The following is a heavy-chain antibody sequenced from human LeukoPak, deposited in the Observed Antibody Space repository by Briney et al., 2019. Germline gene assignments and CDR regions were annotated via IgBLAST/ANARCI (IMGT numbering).Heavy chain of an antibody. D-gene: IGHD3-22*01. CDR1: GGSISGSSYY. J-gene: IGHJ5*02. V-gene: IGHV4-39*07. CDR2: IYYSGST. CDR3: ARQSRSGYPNWFDP. Sequence: SETLSLTCTVSGGSISGSSYYWDWIRQPPGKGLEWIGSIYYSGSTYYNPSLKSRVTISVDTSKNQFSLKLSSVTAADTAVYYCARQSRSGYPNWFDPWGQGTLVTVSS.